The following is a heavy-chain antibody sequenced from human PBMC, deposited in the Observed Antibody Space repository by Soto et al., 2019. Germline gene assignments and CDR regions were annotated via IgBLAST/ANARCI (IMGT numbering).Heavy chain of an antibody. CDR2: IYYSGST. V-gene: IGHV4-31*03. Sequence: SETLSLTCTVSGGSISSGGYYWSWIRQHPGKGLEWIGYIYYSGSTYYNPSLKSRVTISVDTSKNQFSLKLSSVTAADTAVYYCARKEYSGSNLFDPRGQGTSVTVSS. CDR1: GGSISSGGYY. CDR3: ARKEYSGSNLFDP. D-gene: IGHD5-12*01. J-gene: IGHJ5*02.